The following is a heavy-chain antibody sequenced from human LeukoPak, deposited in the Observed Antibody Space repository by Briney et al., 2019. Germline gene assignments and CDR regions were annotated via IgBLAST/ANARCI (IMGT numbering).Heavy chain of an antibody. CDR1: GGSISSGSYY. V-gene: IGHV4-61*02. D-gene: IGHD2-2*01. J-gene: IGHJ6*03. CDR3: ARFLEVPAASGNYYYYMDV. Sequence: SETLSLTCTVSGGSISSGSYYWSWIRQPAGKGLEWIGRIYTSGSTNYNPSLKSRVTISVDTSKNQFSLKLSSVTAADTAVYYCARFLEVPAASGNYYYYMDVWGKGTTVTVSS. CDR2: IYTSGST.